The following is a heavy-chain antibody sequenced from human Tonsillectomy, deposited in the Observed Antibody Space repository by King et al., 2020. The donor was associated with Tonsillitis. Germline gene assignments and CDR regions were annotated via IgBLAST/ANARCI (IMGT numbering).Heavy chain of an antibody. D-gene: IGHD2-15*01. CDR1: GFTLSDHY. V-gene: IGHV3-72*01. CDR2: IRNKANSYTT. J-gene: IGHJ4*02. Sequence: VQLVESGGGLVQPRGSLRLSCAASGFTLSDHYMDWVRQAPGKGLEWVGRIRNKANSYTTEYAASVKGRFTISTDDSKNSLYLQMNSLKTEDTAVYYWARGKAYCSGGSCYSGWILDYWGQGTLVTVSS. CDR3: ARGKAYCSGGSCYSGWILDY.